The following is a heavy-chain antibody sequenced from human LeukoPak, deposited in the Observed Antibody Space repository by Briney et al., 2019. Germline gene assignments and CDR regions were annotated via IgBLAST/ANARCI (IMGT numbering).Heavy chain of an antibody. CDR2: ISSSSDV. CDR1: GFTFSRFS. D-gene: IGHD1-7*01. J-gene: IGHJ4*02. Sequence: GGSLRLSCAASGFTFSRFSMNWVRQAPGKGLEWVSSISSSSDVYYADSLKGRFTISRDNAKNSLYLQMNSLRADDTAVYYCARDTETTHFDYWGQGTLVTVSS. V-gene: IGHV3-21*01. CDR3: ARDTETTHFDY.